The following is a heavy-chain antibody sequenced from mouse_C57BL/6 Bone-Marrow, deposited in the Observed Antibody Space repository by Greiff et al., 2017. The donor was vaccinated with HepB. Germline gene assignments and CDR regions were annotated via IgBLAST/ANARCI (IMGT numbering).Heavy chain of an antibody. Sequence: EVQLQQSGPELVKPGASVKIPCKASGYTFTDYNMDWVKQSHGKSLEWIGDINPNNGGTIYNQKFKGKATLTVDKSSSTAYMELRSLTSEDTAVYYCARSTTVVATHYYAMDYWGQGTSVTVSS. CDR3: ARSTTVVATHYYAMDY. V-gene: IGHV1-18*01. CDR1: GYTFTDYN. J-gene: IGHJ4*01. CDR2: INPNNGGT. D-gene: IGHD1-1*01.